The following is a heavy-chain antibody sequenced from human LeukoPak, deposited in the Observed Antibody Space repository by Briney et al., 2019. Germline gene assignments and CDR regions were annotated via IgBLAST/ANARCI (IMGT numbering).Heavy chain of an antibody. CDR3: ARDLWLSSGPEVVVY. D-gene: IGHD3-22*01. CDR2: INPSGGST. Sequence: VASVKVSCKASGGTFSSYAISWVRQAPGQGLEWMGIINPSGGSTSYAQKFQGRVTMTRDTSTSTVYMELSSLRSEDTAVYYCARDLWLSSGPEVVVYWGQGTLVTVSS. CDR1: GGTFSSYA. V-gene: IGHV1-46*01. J-gene: IGHJ4*02.